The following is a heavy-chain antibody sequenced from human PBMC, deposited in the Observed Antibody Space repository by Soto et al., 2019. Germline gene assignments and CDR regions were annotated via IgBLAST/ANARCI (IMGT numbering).Heavy chain of an antibody. CDR3: AHVFTSLAPFDS. V-gene: IGHV4-59*01. D-gene: IGHD3-10*02. Sequence: PSETLSLTCTVSGGSISSYYWSWIRQPPGKGLEWIGYIYYSGSTNYNPSLKSRVTISVDTSKNQFSLKLSSVTAADTATYYCAHVFTSLAPFDSWGQGTLVTVSS. CDR2: IYYSGST. J-gene: IGHJ4*02. CDR1: GGSISSYY.